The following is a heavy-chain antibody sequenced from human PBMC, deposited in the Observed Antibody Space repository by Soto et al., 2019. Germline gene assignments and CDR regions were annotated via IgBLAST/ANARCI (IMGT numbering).Heavy chain of an antibody. J-gene: IGHJ6*02. CDR3: AQEGQAPYYYYSMDV. CDR2: ISGYNGNT. Sequence: QVQVVQSGDEVKKPGASVKVSCKASGYTFTKYGFSWVRQAPGQGLEWMGRISGYNGNTKDAEKFQGGVTMTTDTSTSTAHMELRSPRSYDTAVYYCAQEGQAPYYYYSMDVWGQGAAVTVSS. CDR1: GYTFTKYG. V-gene: IGHV1-18*01.